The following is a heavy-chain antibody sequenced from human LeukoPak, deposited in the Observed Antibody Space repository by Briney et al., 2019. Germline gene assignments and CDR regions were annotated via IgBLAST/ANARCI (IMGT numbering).Heavy chain of an antibody. J-gene: IGHJ4*02. CDR2: MSIISGIK. V-gene: IGHV3-21*01. D-gene: IGHD6-6*01. Sequence: GGSLRLSCAASGFTFSRYGMNWVRQAPGKGLEWVSSMSIISGIKYYADSVEGRFTISRDNGENSLYLQMNSLRVEDTAVYYCAREFEYRTSGAGYWGQGTLVTVSS. CDR3: AREFEYRTSGAGY. CDR1: GFTFSRYG.